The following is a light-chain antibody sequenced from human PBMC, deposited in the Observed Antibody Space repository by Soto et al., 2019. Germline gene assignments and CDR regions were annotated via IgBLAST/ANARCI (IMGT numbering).Light chain of an antibody. V-gene: IGKV3D-20*02. CDR2: DAS. CDR3: QRRSNWSIT. CDR1: QSVSSSY. J-gene: IGKJ5*01. Sequence: EIVLTQSPGTLSLSPGERATLSCRASQSVSSSYLAWYQQKPGQAPRLLIYDASNRATGIPARFSGSGSGTDFTLTISSLEPEDFAVYYCQRRSNWSITFGQGTRLEIK.